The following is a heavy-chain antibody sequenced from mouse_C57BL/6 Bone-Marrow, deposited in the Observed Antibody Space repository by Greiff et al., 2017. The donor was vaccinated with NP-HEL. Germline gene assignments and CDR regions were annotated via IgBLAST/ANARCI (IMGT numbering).Heavy chain of an antibody. J-gene: IGHJ1*03. V-gene: IGHV7-1*01. CDR1: GFTFSDFY. Sequence: EVKLMESGGGLVQSGRSLRLSCATSGFTFSDFYMEWVRQAPGKGLEWIAASRNKANDYTTEYSASVKGRFIVSRDTSQSILYLQMNALRAEDTAIYYGARDGGVVAPGWYFDVWGTGTTVTVSS. CDR2: SRNKANDYTT. CDR3: ARDGGVVAPGWYFDV. D-gene: IGHD1-1*01.